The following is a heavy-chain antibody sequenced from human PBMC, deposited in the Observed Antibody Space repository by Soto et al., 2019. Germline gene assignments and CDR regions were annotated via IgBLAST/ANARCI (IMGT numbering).Heavy chain of an antibody. J-gene: IGHJ4*02. Sequence: EVQFLESGGGLAQPGGTLRLSCAASGFAFNNFAMTWVRQAPGKGLEWVSGISGRGTSTYYADSVKGRFTISRDNSKSVVYLEMNSLRTEDTAVYYCARGQGGFCTSGSCYFVYWGQGSLGTVTS. D-gene: IGHD2-15*01. CDR1: GFAFNNFA. CDR3: ARGQGGFCTSGSCYFVY. V-gene: IGHV3-23*01. CDR2: ISGRGTST.